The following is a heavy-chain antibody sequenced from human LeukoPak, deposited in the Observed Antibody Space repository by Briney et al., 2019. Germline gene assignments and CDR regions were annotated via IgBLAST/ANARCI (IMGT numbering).Heavy chain of an antibody. CDR2: ISSSGDTV. J-gene: IGHJ4*02. CDR3: AKDTDGAAAGTTWGH. CDR1: GFTFSDYY. V-gene: IGHV3-11*01. D-gene: IGHD6-13*01. Sequence: GGSLRLSCAASGFTFSDYYMSWIRQAPGKGLEWVSYISSSGDTVYYADSVKGRFTISRDNAKNSLYLQMNSLRAEDTALYYCAKDTDGAAAGTTWGHWGQGTLVTVSS.